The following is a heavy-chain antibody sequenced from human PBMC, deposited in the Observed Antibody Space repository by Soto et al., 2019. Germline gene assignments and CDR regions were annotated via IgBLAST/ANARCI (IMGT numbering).Heavy chain of an antibody. V-gene: IGHV3-21*01. Sequence: PGESLKISCAASGFSFSKYKMNWVRQAPGKGLEWVSSITGDSSYTYYADSVKGRFTTSRDNANNSLYLEMNSLGAEDTAMYYCSGDFIYDILTEGFDPWGQGTLVTVSS. D-gene: IGHD3-9*01. J-gene: IGHJ5*02. CDR1: GFSFSKYK. CDR3: SGDFIYDILTEGFDP. CDR2: ITGDSSYT.